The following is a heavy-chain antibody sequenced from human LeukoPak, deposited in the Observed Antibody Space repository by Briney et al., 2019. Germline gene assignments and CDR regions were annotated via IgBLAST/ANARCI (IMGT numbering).Heavy chain of an antibody. Sequence: GRSLRLSCAASGFTFSSYGMPWVRQAPGKGLEWVAVISYDGSNKYYADSVKGRFTISRDNSKNTLYLQMNSLRAEDTAVYYCASLLDYWGQGTLVTVSS. CDR3: ASLLDY. V-gene: IGHV3-30*03. CDR2: ISYDGSNK. J-gene: IGHJ4*02. CDR1: GFTFSSYG.